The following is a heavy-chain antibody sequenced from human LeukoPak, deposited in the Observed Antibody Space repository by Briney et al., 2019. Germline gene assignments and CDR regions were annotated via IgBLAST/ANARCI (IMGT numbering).Heavy chain of an antibody. Sequence: SETLSLTCTVPGGSISSYYWSWIRQPPGKGLEWIGYIYYSGSTNYNPSLKSRVTISVDTSKNQFSLKLSSVTAADTAVYYCARDLRSLTGTMSWFDPWGQGTLVTVSS. CDR1: GGSISSYY. D-gene: IGHD1-7*01. V-gene: IGHV4-59*12. CDR2: IYYSGST. CDR3: ARDLRSLTGTMSWFDP. J-gene: IGHJ5*02.